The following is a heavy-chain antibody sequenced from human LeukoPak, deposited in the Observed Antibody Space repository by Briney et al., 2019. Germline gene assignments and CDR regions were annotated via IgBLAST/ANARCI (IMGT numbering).Heavy chain of an antibody. CDR3: AREGVAGKIDY. V-gene: IGHV3-66*01. CDR1: GFTFSSYE. J-gene: IGHJ4*02. Sequence: GGSLRLSCAASGFTFSSYEMNWVRQAPGKGLEWVSVIYSGGSTYYADSVKGRFTISRDNSKNTLYLQMNSLRAEDTAVYYCAREGVAGKIDYWGQGTLVTVSS. D-gene: IGHD6-19*01. CDR2: IYSGGST.